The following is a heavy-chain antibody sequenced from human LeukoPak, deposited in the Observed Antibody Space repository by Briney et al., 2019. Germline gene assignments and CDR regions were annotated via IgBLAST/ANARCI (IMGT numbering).Heavy chain of an antibody. CDR2: IIPVFDTA. J-gene: IGHJ6*03. V-gene: IGHV1-69*13. Sequence: ASVKVSCKASGGTFSTFGISWVRQAPGQGLEWMGGIIPVFDTANYAQKFHDRVTITADESTSTAYMELSSLRSEDTAVYYCARDVYGFWSGYSIENYYYYMDVWGKGTTVTVSS. D-gene: IGHD3-3*01. CDR3: ARDVYGFWSGYSIENYYYYMDV. CDR1: GGTFSTFG.